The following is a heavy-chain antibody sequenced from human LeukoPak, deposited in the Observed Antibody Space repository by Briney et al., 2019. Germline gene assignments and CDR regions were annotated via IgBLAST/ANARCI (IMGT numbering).Heavy chain of an antibody. CDR1: GGSISSYY. CDR2: IYTSGST. D-gene: IGHD5-24*01. Sequence: SETLSLTCTVSGGSISSYYWSWIRQPPGKGLEWIGYIYTSGSTNYNPSLKSRVAISVDTSKNQFSLKLSSVTAADTAVYYCARRWSQNTPFDYWGQGTLVTVSS. CDR3: ARRWSQNTPFDY. J-gene: IGHJ4*02. V-gene: IGHV4-4*09.